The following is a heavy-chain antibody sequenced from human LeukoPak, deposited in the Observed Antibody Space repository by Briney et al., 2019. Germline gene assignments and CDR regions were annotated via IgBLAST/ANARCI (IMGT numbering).Heavy chain of an antibody. D-gene: IGHD1-14*01. CDR2: INPNSGGT. V-gene: IGHV1-2*02. J-gene: IGHJ5*02. CDR3: ARIAPRTIGRWDNWFDP. CDR1: GYTFTGYY. Sequence: ASVKVSCKASGYTFTGYYMHWVRQAPGQGLEWMGWINPNSGGTNYAQKFQGRVTMTRDTSTSTAYMELSSLRSEDTAVYYCARIAPRTIGRWDNWFDPWGRGTLVTVSS.